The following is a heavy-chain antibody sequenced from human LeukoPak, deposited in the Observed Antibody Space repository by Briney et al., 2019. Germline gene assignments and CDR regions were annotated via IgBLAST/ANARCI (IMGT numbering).Heavy chain of an antibody. CDR2: ISWNSGSI. Sequence: GRSLRLSCAASGFTFDDYAMHWVRQAPGKGLEWVSGISWNSGSIGYADSVKGRFTISRDNAKNSLYLQMNSLRAEDMALYYCAKEYCSGGSCYRGAFDIWGRGTMVTVSS. CDR3: AKEYCSGGSCYRGAFDI. J-gene: IGHJ3*02. D-gene: IGHD2-15*01. V-gene: IGHV3-9*03. CDR1: GFTFDDYA.